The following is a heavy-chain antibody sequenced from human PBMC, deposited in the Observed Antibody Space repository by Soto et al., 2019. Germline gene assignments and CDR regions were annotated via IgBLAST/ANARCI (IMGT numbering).Heavy chain of an antibody. D-gene: IGHD6-13*01. CDR2: ISGSGGST. Sequence: GSLRLSCAASGFTFSSYAMSWVRQAPGKGLEWVSAISGSGGSTYYADSVKGRFTISRDNSKNTLYLQMNSLRAEDTAVYYCAKDGSYSSSWYSPYYYYGMDVWGQGTTVTVSS. J-gene: IGHJ6*02. CDR1: GFTFSSYA. V-gene: IGHV3-23*01. CDR3: AKDGSYSSSWYSPYYYYGMDV.